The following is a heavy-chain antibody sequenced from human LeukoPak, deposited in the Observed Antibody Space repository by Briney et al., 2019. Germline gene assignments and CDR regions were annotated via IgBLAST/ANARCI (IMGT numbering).Heavy chain of an antibody. J-gene: IGHJ4*01. V-gene: IGHV1-8*01. D-gene: IGHD3-10*01. CDR1: GYTITSYD. Sequence: ASVKVSCKASGYTITSYDINWVRQATGQGLQWMGWMNPNSGNTGYAQKFQGRVTMTRNTSISTAYMKLSSLRSEDTAMNYRARSVPYHGSSSYSDHGILIAFSS. CDR3: ARSVPYHGSSSY. CDR2: MNPNSGNT.